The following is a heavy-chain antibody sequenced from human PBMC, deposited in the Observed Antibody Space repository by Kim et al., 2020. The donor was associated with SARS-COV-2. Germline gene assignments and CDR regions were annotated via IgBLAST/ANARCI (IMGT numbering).Heavy chain of an antibody. CDR1: GYTFTSYG. CDR3: ARDRPRYDYVWNGYGMDV. V-gene: IGHV1-18*01. CDR2: ISAYNGNT. J-gene: IGHJ6*02. Sequence: ASVKVSCKASGYTFTSYGISWVRQAPGQGLEWMGWISAYNGNTNYAQKLQGRVTMTTDTSTSTAYMELRSLRSDDTVVYYCARDRPRYDYVWNGYGMDVWGQGTTGTVSS. D-gene: IGHD3-16*01.